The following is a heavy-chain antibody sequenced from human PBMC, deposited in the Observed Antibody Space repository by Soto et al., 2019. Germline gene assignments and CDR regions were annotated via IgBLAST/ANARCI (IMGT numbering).Heavy chain of an antibody. Sequence: EVQLVESGGGLVKPGGSLTLSCAASGFTFSISTMNWVRQAPGKRLEWVSSISSGTTYSYYADSVKGRFSISRDNAKSSLYLQMNSLRVDDTAVYYCARGDGTGLHSSGWSPRFWGQGTLVIVSS. CDR2: ISSGTTYS. J-gene: IGHJ4*02. CDR3: ARGDGTGLHSSGWSPRF. D-gene: IGHD6-13*01. CDR1: GFTFSIST. V-gene: IGHV3-21*06.